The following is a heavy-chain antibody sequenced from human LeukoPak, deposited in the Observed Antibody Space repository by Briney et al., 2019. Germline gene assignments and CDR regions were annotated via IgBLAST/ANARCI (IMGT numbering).Heavy chain of an antibody. Sequence: GGSLRLSCAASGFTFSSYSMNWVRQAPGKGLEWVSSISSSSSYIYYADSVKGRFTISRDNAKNSLYLQMNSLRAEDTAVYYCARGYWYGSSGWFYYFDYWGQGTLVTVSS. CDR3: ARGYWYGSSGWFYYFDY. CDR2: ISSSSSYI. J-gene: IGHJ4*02. D-gene: IGHD6-19*01. CDR1: GFTFSSYS. V-gene: IGHV3-21*01.